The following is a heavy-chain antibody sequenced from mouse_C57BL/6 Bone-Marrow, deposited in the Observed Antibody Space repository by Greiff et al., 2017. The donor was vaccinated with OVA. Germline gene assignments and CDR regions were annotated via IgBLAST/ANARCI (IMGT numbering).Heavy chain of an antibody. D-gene: IGHD1-1*01. J-gene: IGHJ2*01. CDR2: LNPYNGGT. CDR3: ARDNYYGSSYAFDY. Sequence: VQLQQSGPVLVKPGASVKMSCKASGYTFTDYYMNWVKQSHGKSLEWIGVLNPYNGGTSYNQKFKGKATLTVDKSSGTAYMELNSLTSEDSAVYYCARDNYYGSSYAFDYWGQGTTLTVSS. CDR1: GYTFTDYY. V-gene: IGHV1-19*01.